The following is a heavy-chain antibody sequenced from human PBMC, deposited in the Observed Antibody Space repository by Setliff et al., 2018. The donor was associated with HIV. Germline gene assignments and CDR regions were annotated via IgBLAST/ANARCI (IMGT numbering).Heavy chain of an antibody. J-gene: IGHJ4*02. D-gene: IGHD6-6*01. Sequence: LRLSCAASGFIFSDFYMSWIRQAPGKGLEWVSSITSRSVSTYYVDSVKGRFTISRDNAKNSLYLQMNSLRAEDTAVYYCAREILSSSAIDYWGQGTLVTVSS. CDR2: ITSRSVST. CDR3: AREILSSSAIDY. V-gene: IGHV3-11*04. CDR1: GFIFSDFY.